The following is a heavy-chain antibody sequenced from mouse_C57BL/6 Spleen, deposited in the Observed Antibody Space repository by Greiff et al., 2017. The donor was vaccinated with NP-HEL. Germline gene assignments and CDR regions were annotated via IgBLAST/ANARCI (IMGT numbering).Heavy chain of an antibody. V-gene: IGHV1-59*01. Sequence: QVQLQQPGAELVRPGTSVKLSCKASGYTFTSYWMHWVKQRPGQGLEWIGVIDPSDSYTNYNQKFKGKATLTVDTSSSKAYMQLSSLTSEDSAVYYCARRGDSSDAMDYWGQGTSVTVSS. CDR1: GYTFTSYW. CDR3: ARRGDSSDAMDY. J-gene: IGHJ4*01. D-gene: IGHD3-3*01. CDR2: IDPSDSYT.